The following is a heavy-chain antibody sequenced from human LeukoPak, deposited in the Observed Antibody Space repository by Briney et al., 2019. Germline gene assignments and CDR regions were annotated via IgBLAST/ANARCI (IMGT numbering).Heavy chain of an antibody. CDR2: IYPGDSDT. V-gene: IGHV5-51*01. Sequence: GESLKISFKGSGYSFTSYWIGWVRQVPGKGLELMGIIYPGDSDTTYSPSFQGQVTISAAKSISTAYLQCSSLKASDTAMYYCARRGSSGYYPFDYWGQGTLVTVSS. D-gene: IGHD3-22*01. CDR1: GYSFTSYW. CDR3: ARRGSSGYYPFDY. J-gene: IGHJ4*02.